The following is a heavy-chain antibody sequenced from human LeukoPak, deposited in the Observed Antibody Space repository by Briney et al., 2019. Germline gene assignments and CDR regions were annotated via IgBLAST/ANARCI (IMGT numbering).Heavy chain of an antibody. CDR2: IYYSGTT. CDR1: GGSISSTTYY. D-gene: IGHD1-26*01. CDR3: GRQRAGATDY. J-gene: IGHJ4*02. V-gene: IGHV4-39*01. Sequence: SETLSLTCTVSGGSISSTTYYWGWIRQPPGKVLEWIGTIYYSGTTSYNPSLKSRVTMSVDTSKNQFSLKLSSVTAADTGVYYCGRQRAGATDYWGQGTLVTVSS.